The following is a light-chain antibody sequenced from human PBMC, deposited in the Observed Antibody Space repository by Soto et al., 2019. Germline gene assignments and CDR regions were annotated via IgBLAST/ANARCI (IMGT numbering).Light chain of an antibody. CDR3: SSFTTTNTWV. V-gene: IGLV2-14*01. CDR1: SSDVGSGNF. Sequence: QSALTQPASVSGSPGQSITIYCTGTSSDVGSGNFVSWFQQHPGKAPKLMIYEVTNRPSGVSYRFSGSKSGNTASLTISGLQAEDEADYYCSSFTTTNTWVFGGGTKVTVL. CDR2: EVT. J-gene: IGLJ3*02.